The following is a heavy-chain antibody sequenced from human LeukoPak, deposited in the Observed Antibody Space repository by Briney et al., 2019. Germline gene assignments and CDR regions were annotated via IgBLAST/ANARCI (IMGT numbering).Heavy chain of an antibody. CDR2: IYPGDSDT. D-gene: IGHD6-6*01. J-gene: IGHJ3*02. CDR3: ARHYSSSSGDAFDI. V-gene: IGHV5-51*01. CDR1: GYSFTTYW. Sequence: GESLKISCKGSGYSFTTYWIAWVRQMPGKGLEWMGIIYPGDSDTRYSPSFQGQVTISADKSIKTAYLQWNSLKASDTAMYYCARHYSSSSGDAFDIWGQGTMVTVSS.